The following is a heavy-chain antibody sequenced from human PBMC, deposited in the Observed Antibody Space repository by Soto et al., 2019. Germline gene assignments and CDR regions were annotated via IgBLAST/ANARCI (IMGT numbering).Heavy chain of an antibody. CDR1: GDSITHYY. CDR3: ERTPHI. Sequence: NPSETLALSCTVSGDSITHYYWSWIRRPPGKELEWIGFVYSNGTTSYNRSLKSRVTMSVDTSKNQFSLKLRSVTAADTAVYYCERTPHIWGQGTLVTV. CDR2: VYSNGTT. V-gene: IGHV4-59*01. J-gene: IGHJ4*02.